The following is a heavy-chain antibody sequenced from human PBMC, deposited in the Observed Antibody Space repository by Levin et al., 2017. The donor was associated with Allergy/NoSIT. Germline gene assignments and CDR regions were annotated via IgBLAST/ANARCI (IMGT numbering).Heavy chain of an antibody. CDR2: ISYDGSNK. V-gene: IGHV3-30-3*01. Sequence: PGESLKISCAASGFTFSSYAMHWVRQAPGKGLEWVAVISYDGSNKYYADSVKGRFTISRDNSKNTLYLQMNSLRAEDTAVYYCARGSSDTWGQGTLVTVSS. CDR3: ARGSSDT. CDR1: GFTFSSYA. D-gene: IGHD2-2*01. J-gene: IGHJ5*02.